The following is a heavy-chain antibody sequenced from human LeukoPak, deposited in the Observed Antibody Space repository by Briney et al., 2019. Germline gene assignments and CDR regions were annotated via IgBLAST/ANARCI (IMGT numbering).Heavy chain of an antibody. CDR3: ARGIPNSYGKDY. Sequence: QPGGSLRLSCAASGFTFSSHWMHWVRQAPGKGLVWVSRIKGDGSSTSYADSVKGRLTISRDNAKNTVYLQMNSLRGEDTAVYYCARGIPNSYGKDYWGQGTLVTVSS. J-gene: IGHJ4*02. CDR2: IKGDGSST. D-gene: IGHD3-16*01. V-gene: IGHV3-74*01. CDR1: GFTFSSHW.